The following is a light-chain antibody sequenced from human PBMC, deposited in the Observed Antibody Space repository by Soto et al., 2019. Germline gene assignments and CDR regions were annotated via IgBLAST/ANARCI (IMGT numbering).Light chain of an antibody. V-gene: IGKV1-9*01. CDR1: QGISSY. CDR3: QHLNSYPLT. Sequence: DIQLTQSPSFLSASGGDRVTITCRASQGISSYLAWYQQKPGEAPKLLIYAASTLQSGVPSRFSGSGSETEFTLTISSLQPEAFATYYCQHLNSYPLTFGQGTRLEI. CDR2: AAS. J-gene: IGKJ5*01.